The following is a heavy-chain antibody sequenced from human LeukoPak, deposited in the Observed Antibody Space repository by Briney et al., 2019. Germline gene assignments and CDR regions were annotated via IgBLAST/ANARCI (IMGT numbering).Heavy chain of an antibody. CDR2: IYYSGST. D-gene: IGHD3-22*01. V-gene: IGHV4-39*01. Sequence: SEALSLTCTVSGGSISSSSYYWGWIRQPPGKGLEWIGSIYYSGSTYYNPSLKSRVTISVDTSKNQFSLKLSSVTAADTAVYYCASRQFYDRSGYYSDAFDIWGQGTMVTVSS. CDR3: ASRQFYDRSGYYSDAFDI. J-gene: IGHJ3*02. CDR1: GGSISSSSYY.